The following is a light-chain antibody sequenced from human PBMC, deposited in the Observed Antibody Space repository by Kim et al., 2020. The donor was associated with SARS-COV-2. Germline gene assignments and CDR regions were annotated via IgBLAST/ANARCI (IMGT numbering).Light chain of an antibody. Sequence: ASVGDRVTITCRASQSISSWLAWYQQKPGKAPKLLIYKASSLESGVPSRFSGSGSGTEFTLTISSLQPDDFATYYCQQYNSYRYTFGQGTKLEI. CDR2: KAS. CDR1: QSISSW. J-gene: IGKJ2*01. V-gene: IGKV1-5*03. CDR3: QQYNSYRYT.